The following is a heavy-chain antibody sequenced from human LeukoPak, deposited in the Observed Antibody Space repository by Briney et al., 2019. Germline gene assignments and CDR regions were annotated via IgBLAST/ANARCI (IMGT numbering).Heavy chain of an antibody. Sequence: GGTLRLSCAASGFTFSNHGMNWVRQAPGKGLVWVSRINSDGSSTNYADSVKGRFTISRDNAKNTLYLQMNSLRAEDTAVYYCARYYGSGSGYDYWGQGTLVTVSS. CDR2: INSDGSST. V-gene: IGHV3-74*01. CDR1: GFTFSNHG. D-gene: IGHD3-10*01. CDR3: ARYYGSGSGYDY. J-gene: IGHJ4*02.